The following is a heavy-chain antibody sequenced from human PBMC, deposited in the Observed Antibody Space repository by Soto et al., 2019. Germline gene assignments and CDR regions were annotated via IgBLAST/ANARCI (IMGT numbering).Heavy chain of an antibody. J-gene: IGHJ4*02. V-gene: IGHV3-21*01. Sequence: EVQLVESGGGLVKPGGSLRLSCAASGFTFSSYSMNWVHQAPGKGLEWVSSISSSSSYIYYADSVKGRFTISRDNAKNSLYLQMNSLRAEDTAVYYCAWLRFFTDFDYWGQGTLVTVSS. CDR2: ISSSSSYI. CDR3: AWLRFFTDFDY. D-gene: IGHD5-12*01. CDR1: GFTFSSYS.